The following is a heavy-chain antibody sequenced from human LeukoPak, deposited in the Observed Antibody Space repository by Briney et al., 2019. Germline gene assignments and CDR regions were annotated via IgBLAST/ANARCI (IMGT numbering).Heavy chain of an antibody. CDR2: ISAYNGNT. CDR3: ARDTTYYDSSGYSKRFDY. V-gene: IGHV1-18*01. D-gene: IGHD3-22*01. CDR1: GYTFTSYG. J-gene: IGHJ4*02. Sequence: ASVKVSCKASGYTFTSYGISWVRQAPGQGLEWMGWISAYNGNTNYAQKLQGRVTMTTDTSTSTAYMELRSLRSDDTAVYHCARDTTYYDSSGYSKRFDYWGQGTLVTVSS.